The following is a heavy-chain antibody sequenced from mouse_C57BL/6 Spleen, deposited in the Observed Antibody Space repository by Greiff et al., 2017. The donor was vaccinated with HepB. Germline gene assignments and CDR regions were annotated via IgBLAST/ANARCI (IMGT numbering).Heavy chain of an antibody. CDR2: INYDGSST. D-gene: IGHD2-1*01. CDR3: AREIYDGNYGAIDY. J-gene: IGHJ4*01. Sequence: EVQLVESEGGLVQPGSSMKLSCTASGFTFSDYYMAWVRQVPEKGLEWVANINYDGSSTYYLDSLKSRFIISRDNAKNILYLQMSSLKSEDTATYYCAREIYDGNYGAIDYWGQGTSVTVSS. V-gene: IGHV5-16*01. CDR1: GFTFSDYY.